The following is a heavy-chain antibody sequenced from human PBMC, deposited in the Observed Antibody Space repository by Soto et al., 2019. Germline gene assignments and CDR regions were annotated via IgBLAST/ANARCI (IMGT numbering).Heavy chain of an antibody. CDR1: GGSISSSNYY. CDR2: IYYSGST. V-gene: IGHV4-39*01. D-gene: IGHD3-10*01. Sequence: QLQLQESGPGLVKPSETLSLTCTVSGGSISSSNYYWGWIRQPPGKGLEWIGSIYYSGSTYYNPSLKSRVPLPVDTSKNQFSLTLSSVTAADTAVCSCARRSSGTRFDPWGQGTLVTVSS. J-gene: IGHJ5*02. CDR3: ARRSSGTRFDP.